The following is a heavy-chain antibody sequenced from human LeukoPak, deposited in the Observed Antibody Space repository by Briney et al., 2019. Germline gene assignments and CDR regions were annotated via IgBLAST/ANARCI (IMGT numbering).Heavy chain of an antibody. CDR2: IRYYGSHK. J-gene: IGHJ4*02. CDR3: ARWGGTRQYYFDY. CDR1: AFNFSNYG. V-gene: IGHV3-30*02. D-gene: IGHD1-1*01. Sequence: PGGSLRLSCAASAPAFNFSNYGMQWVRQVPGKGLEWVAFIRYYGSHKYYADSVKGRFTISRDDSKNTLYLQMNFLKSEDTAVYYCARWGGTRQYYFDYWGQGTLVTVSS.